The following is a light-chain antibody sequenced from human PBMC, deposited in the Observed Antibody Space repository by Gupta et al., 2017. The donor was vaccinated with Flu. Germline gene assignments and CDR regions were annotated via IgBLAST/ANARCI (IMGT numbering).Light chain of an antibody. CDR1: QSIGTY. J-gene: IGKJ5*01. Sequence: DIQIPQSPSSLSASVGDRATISCRASQSIGTYLNWYHQKSGQAPKLLIYAASNLPSGVPARFSGSGSGTDFTLTISSLEPEDFATYSCQQDCSSPYTLGQGTQLEIK. CDR2: AAS. CDR3: QQDCSSPYT. V-gene: IGKV1-39*01.